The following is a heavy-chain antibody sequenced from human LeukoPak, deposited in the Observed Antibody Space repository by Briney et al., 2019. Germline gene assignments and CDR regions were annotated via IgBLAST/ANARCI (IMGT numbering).Heavy chain of an antibody. CDR3: ARTSTIVVFFDY. J-gene: IGHJ4*02. Sequence: GGSLRLSCAASGFTFSSYAMSWVRQAPGKGLEWVSVISSGGGSTYYADSVKGRLTISRDNSKNTLYVQMNSLRAEDTAVYYCARTSTIVVFFDYWGQGTLVTVSS. CDR2: ISSGGGST. CDR1: GFTFSSYA. V-gene: IGHV3-23*01. D-gene: IGHD1-26*01.